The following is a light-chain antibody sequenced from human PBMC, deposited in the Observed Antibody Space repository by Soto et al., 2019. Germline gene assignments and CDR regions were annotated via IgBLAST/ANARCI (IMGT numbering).Light chain of an antibody. CDR1: PSISSW. Sequence: DIQMTQSPSTLSASVGDRVTITCRASPSISSWLAWYQQKPGKAPKLLIYDASSLESGVPSRFSGSGSGTEFTLTISSLQPDDFATYYCQKYNSYSYTFGQGTKLEIK. V-gene: IGKV1-5*01. CDR3: QKYNSYSYT. J-gene: IGKJ2*01. CDR2: DAS.